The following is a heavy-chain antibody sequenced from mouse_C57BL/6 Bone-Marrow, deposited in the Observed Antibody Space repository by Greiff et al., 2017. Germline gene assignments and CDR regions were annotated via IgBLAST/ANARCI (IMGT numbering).Heavy chain of an antibody. D-gene: IGHD1-1*01. CDR1: GYTFTSYG. V-gene: IGHV1-81*01. CDR3: ARDYYGSLGPWYFDV. J-gene: IGHJ1*03. CDR2: IYPRSGNT. Sequence: QVQLQQSGAELARPGASVKLSCKASGYTFTSYGISWVKQRTGQGLEWIGEIYPRSGNTYYNEKFKGKDTLTADKSSSTAYMELRSLTSEDSAVYFCARDYYGSLGPWYFDVWGTGTTVTVSS.